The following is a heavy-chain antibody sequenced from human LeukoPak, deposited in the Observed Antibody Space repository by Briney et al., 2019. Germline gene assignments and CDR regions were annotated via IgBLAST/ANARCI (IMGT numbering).Heavy chain of an antibody. V-gene: IGHV4-39*01. Sequence: SETLSLTCTVSGGSISSSSYCWGWIRQPPGKGLEWIGSIYYSGSTYYNPSLKSRVTISVDTSKNQFSLKLSSVTAADTAVYYCARLDCETYYYGSGSYYPWRYYFDYWGQGTLVTVSS. CDR2: IYYSGST. D-gene: IGHD3-10*01. J-gene: IGHJ4*02. CDR3: ARLDCETYYYGSGSYYPWRYYFDY. CDR1: GGSISSSSYC.